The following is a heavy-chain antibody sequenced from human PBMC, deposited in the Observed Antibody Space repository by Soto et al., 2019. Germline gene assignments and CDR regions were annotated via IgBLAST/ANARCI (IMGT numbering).Heavy chain of an antibody. CDR3: ARDTAVPGESDRFDY. Sequence: PSETLSLTCAVSGDSITTNKWWSWVRQSPGKGLEWIGEVYHTGPTNYNPSLKSRVTMSVDTSKNQFSLKLTSVTAADTAIYYCARDTAVPGESDRFDYWGQGSLVTVSS. D-gene: IGHD6-19*01. CDR2: VYHTGPT. J-gene: IGHJ4*02. CDR1: GDSITTNKW. V-gene: IGHV4-4*02.